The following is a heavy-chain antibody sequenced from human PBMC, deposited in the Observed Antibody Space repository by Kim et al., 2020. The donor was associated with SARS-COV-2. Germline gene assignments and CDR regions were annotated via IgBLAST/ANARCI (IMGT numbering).Heavy chain of an antibody. CDR3: ARDGSSSWHRRNLFDY. Sequence: GGSLRLSCAASGFIFSNYWMTWVRQAPGKGLEWVANIKHDGSEKYYVDSVKGRFTISRDNAKNSLSLQMDSLRAEDTAMYYCARDGSSSWHRRNLFDYWGQGALVTVSS. CDR1: GFIFSNYW. J-gene: IGHJ4*02. CDR2: IKHDGSEK. D-gene: IGHD6-13*01. V-gene: IGHV3-7*03.